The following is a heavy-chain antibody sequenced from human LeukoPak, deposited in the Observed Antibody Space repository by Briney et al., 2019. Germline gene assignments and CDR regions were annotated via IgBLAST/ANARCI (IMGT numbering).Heavy chain of an antibody. Sequence: SETLSLTCTVGGGSLSGHYWGWIRQPPGKGLELVGHIYYTGTTFYNPSLNSRVTITLDTSRNQFSLRLTSVIAADTAVYYCARFSWGCSTASCYLTNWGQGALVTVSS. CDR3: ARFSWGCSTASCYLTN. CDR1: GGSLSGHY. V-gene: IGHV4-59*11. CDR2: IYYTGTT. J-gene: IGHJ4*02. D-gene: IGHD2-2*01.